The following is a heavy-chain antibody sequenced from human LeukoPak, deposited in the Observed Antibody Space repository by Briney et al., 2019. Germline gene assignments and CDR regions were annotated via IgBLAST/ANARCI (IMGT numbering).Heavy chain of an antibody. D-gene: IGHD3-3*01. CDR2: IDAGNGKT. J-gene: IGHJ4*02. CDR1: GYILTNYA. Sequence: ASVKVSCKASGYILTNYAMNWVRQAPGQRFEWLGWIDAGNGKTKYSQEFQGRVTITRDTSASTAYMELSRLRSEDMAVYYCARGRWSGHTVGYYFDYWGQGTLVTVSS. V-gene: IGHV1-3*03. CDR3: ARGRWSGHTVGYYFDY.